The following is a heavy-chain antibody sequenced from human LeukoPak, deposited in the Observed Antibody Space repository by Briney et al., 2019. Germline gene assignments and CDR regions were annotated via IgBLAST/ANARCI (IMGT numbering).Heavy chain of an antibody. Sequence: SETLSLTCTVSGGSISSSSYYWGWIRQPPGKGLEWIGSIYYSGSTYYNPSLKTRVTISVDTSKNQFFLKLSSGTAADTAGYYCARHYREVDPFDYWGQGTLVTVSS. D-gene: IGHD3-16*02. CDR1: GGSISSSSYY. CDR3: ARHYREVDPFDY. CDR2: IYYSGST. V-gene: IGHV4-39*01. J-gene: IGHJ4*02.